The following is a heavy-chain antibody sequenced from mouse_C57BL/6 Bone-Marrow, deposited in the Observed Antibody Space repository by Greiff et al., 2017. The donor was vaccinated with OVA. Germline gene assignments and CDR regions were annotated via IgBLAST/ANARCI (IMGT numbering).Heavy chain of an antibody. Sequence: QVQLQQSGAELARPGASVKLSCKASGYTFTSYGISWVKQRTGPGLEWIGEIYPRSGNTYYNEKFKGKATLTADKSSSTAYMELRSLTSEDSAVYFCARGPYYYGSSYDAYWGQGTLVTVSA. CDR3: ARGPYYYGSSYDAY. V-gene: IGHV1-81*01. CDR1: GYTFTSYG. J-gene: IGHJ3*01. CDR2: IYPRSGNT. D-gene: IGHD1-1*01.